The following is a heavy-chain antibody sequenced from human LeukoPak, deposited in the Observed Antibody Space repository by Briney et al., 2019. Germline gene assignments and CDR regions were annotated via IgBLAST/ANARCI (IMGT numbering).Heavy chain of an antibody. CDR3: ARDARDSERTVTTYYMDV. D-gene: IGHD4-11*01. CDR1: GFTFSSYA. Sequence: GGSLRLSCAASGFTFSSYAMSWVRQAPGKGLEWVAVIWYDGSNKYYADSVKGRFTISRDNSKNTLYLQMNSLRAEDTAVYYCARDARDSERTVTTYYMDVWGKGTTVTVSS. V-gene: IGHV3-33*08. CDR2: IWYDGSNK. J-gene: IGHJ6*03.